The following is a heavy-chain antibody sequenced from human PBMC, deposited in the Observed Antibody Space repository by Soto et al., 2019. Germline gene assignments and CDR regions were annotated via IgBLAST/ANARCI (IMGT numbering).Heavy chain of an antibody. CDR2: IFYLGSS. CDR3: ARHSLALRKNNWFDP. CDR1: GDSIISSDFY. J-gene: IGHJ5*02. D-gene: IGHD3-3*02. V-gene: IGHV4-39*01. Sequence: SETLSLTCTVSGDSIISSDFYWGWVRQPPGKGLEWIGSIFYLGSSYYNPSLKSRVTMSVDTSKNQFSLRLRSVTAADTALYFCARHSLALRKNNWFDPRGQGIMVTVSS.